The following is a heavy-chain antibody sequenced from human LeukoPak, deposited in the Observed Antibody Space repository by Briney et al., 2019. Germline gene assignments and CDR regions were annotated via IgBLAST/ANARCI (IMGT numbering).Heavy chain of an antibody. D-gene: IGHD3-10*02. J-gene: IGHJ4*02. CDR3: AGCSGSCPY. Sequence: GGSLRLSCAASGFTFSDYYMSWARQAPGKGLEWVANIKEDGSEKYYVDSVKGRFTISRDNAKNSLYLQMNSLRAEDTAVYYCAGCSGSCPYWGQGTLVTVSS. V-gene: IGHV3-7*02. CDR1: GFTFSDYY. CDR2: IKEDGSEK.